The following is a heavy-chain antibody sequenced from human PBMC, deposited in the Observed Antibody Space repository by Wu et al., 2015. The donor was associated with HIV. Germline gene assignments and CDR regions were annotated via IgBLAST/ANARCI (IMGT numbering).Heavy chain of an antibody. CDR1: GYTLTELS. D-gene: IGHD3-22*01. V-gene: IGHV1-24*01. CDR3: ATAVITCPPKHRKIYDSSRKSTT. J-gene: IGHJ4*01. CDR2: FDPEDGET. Sequence: QVQLVQSGAEVKKPGASVKVSCKVSGYTLTELSMHWVRQAPGKGLEWMGGFDPEDGETIYAQKFQGRVTMTEDTSTDTAYMELSSLRSEDTAVYYCATAVITCPPKHRKIYDSSRKSTTWGQGNPGPPSP.